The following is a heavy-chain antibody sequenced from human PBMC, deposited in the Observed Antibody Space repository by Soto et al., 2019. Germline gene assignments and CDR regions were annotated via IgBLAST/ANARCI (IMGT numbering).Heavy chain of an antibody. CDR3: ARGQRDGYNPDFDY. Sequence: QVQLVESGGGVVQPGRSLRLSCAASGFTFSSYAMHWVRQAPGKGLEWVAVISYDGSNKYYADSVKGRFTISRDNSKTTLYLQMNSLRAEDTAVYYCARGQRDGYNPDFDYWGQGTLVTVSS. CDR1: GFTFSSYA. V-gene: IGHV3-30-3*01. D-gene: IGHD5-12*01. J-gene: IGHJ4*02. CDR2: ISYDGSNK.